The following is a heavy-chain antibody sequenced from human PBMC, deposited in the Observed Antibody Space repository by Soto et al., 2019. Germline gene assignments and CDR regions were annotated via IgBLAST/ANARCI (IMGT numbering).Heavy chain of an antibody. D-gene: IGHD1-1*01. Sequence: QVRLQESGPGLVKPSETLSLTCTVSDGSVRDYHWSWIRQSPGKGLEWIGYVYDSGTVTTSYNPSVKSRVTISVDPSKNEVSLKMTSVTAADTAVYYCARRWQQLSWFDVWGQGTLVTVSS. V-gene: IGHV4-59*02. CDR2: VYDSGTVTT. CDR1: DGSVRDYH. CDR3: ARRWQQLSWFDV. J-gene: IGHJ5*02.